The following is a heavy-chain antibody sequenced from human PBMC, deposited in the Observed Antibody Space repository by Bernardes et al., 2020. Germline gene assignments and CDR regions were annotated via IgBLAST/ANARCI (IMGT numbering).Heavy chain of an antibody. D-gene: IGHD2-2*01. CDR2: IYYSGST. J-gene: IGHJ5*02. Sequence: SETLSLTCTVSGGSISSYYWSWIRQPPGKGLEWIGYIYYSGSTNYNPSPKSRVTISVDTSKNQFSLKLSSVTAADTAVYYCARAGYQLLSWGRFDPWGQGTLVTVSS. CDR1: GGSISSYY. V-gene: IGHV4-59*01. CDR3: ARAGYQLLSWGRFDP.